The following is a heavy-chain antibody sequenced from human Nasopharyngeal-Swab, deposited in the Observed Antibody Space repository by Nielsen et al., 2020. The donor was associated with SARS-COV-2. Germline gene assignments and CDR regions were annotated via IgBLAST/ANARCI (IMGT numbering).Heavy chain of an antibody. CDR1: GFTLSNYV. J-gene: IGHJ1*01. D-gene: IGHD2-2*01. CDR3: ARDLGGGYCTTTNCPGS. V-gene: IGHV3-23*01. Sequence: GESLKISCVASGFTLSNYVMSWVRHAPAKGLEWVSAIRSADKTHYADSVKGRFSISRDSSTNTLYLQMNNVRAEDTAVYYCARDLGGGYCTTTNCPGSWGQGTLVTVSS. CDR2: IRSADKT.